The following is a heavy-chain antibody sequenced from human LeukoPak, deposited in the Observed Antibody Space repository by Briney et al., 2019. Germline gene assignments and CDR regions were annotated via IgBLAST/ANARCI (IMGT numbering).Heavy chain of an antibody. V-gene: IGHV3-66*01. CDR3: ARGGRDYGLDY. CDR2: IYSGGAT. J-gene: IGHJ4*02. Sequence: GGSLRLSCAASGFSVSRNYMTWVRQAPGKGLHWVSLIYSGGATYYADSLKGRFIISRDNSKNTLYLQMHSLRAEDTAVYYCARGGRDYGLDYWGQGTLVTVSS. D-gene: IGHD4-17*01. CDR1: GFSVSRNY.